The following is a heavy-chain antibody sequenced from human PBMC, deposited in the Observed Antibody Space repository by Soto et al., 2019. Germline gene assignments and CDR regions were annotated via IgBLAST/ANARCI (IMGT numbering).Heavy chain of an antibody. Sequence: GGSLRLSCAASGFTVSSNYMSWVRQAPGKGLEWVSVIYSGGSTYYADSVKGRFTISRDNSKNTLYLQMNSLRAEDTAVYYCARDDAFGNENGFDIWGQGTMVTVSS. V-gene: IGHV3-53*01. D-gene: IGHD1-1*01. CDR3: ARDDAFGNENGFDI. CDR2: IYSGGST. CDR1: GFTVSSNY. J-gene: IGHJ3*02.